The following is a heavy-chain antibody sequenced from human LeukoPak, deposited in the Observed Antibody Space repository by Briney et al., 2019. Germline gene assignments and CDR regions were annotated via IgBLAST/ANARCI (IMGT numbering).Heavy chain of an antibody. Sequence: PGGSLRLSCSASGFSFSSDGMSWVRQAPGKGLEWVSSISSTGDITYFADSVQGRFTISRDNSKNTLYLHMNSLRAEDTAVYSCAKPSYNGGWFIVSWGQGTLVTVSS. J-gene: IGHJ5*02. V-gene: IGHV3-23*01. CDR3: AKPSYNGGWFIVS. CDR2: ISSTGDIT. CDR1: GFSFSSDG. D-gene: IGHD6-19*01.